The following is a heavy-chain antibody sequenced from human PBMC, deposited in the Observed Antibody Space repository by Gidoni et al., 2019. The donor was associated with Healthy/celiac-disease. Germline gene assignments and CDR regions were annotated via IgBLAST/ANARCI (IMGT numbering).Heavy chain of an antibody. CDR1: RFTFSSYA. CDR2: ISGSGGST. CDR3: AKKPALAPLPAVFQH. Sequence: EVQLLESGGGLVQPGGSLRLPCAASRFTFSSYAMSWVRQAPGKGLEWVSAISGSGGSTYYADSVKGRFTISRDNSKNTLYLQMNSLRAEDTAVYYCAKKPALAPLPAVFQHWGQGTLVTVSS. D-gene: IGHD2-2*01. J-gene: IGHJ1*01. V-gene: IGHV3-23*01.